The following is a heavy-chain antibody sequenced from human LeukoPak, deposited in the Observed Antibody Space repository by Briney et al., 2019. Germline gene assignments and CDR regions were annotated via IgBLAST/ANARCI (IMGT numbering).Heavy chain of an antibody. D-gene: IGHD3-3*01. CDR2: IIPIFGTA. J-gene: IGHJ4*02. CDR1: GYTFSSYA. Sequence: SVKVSCKASGYTFSSYAISWVRQAPGQGLEWMGGIIPIFGTANYAQKFQGRVTITADESTSTAYMELSSLRSEDTAVYYCARGRDFWSGYFDYWGQGTLVTVSS. CDR3: ARGRDFWSGYFDY. V-gene: IGHV1-69*13.